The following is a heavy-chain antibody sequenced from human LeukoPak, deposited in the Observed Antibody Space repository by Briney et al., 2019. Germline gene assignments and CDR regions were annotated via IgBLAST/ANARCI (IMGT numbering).Heavy chain of an antibody. CDR2: IRYDGSNK. CDR3: ARGGKRALAGTRSPQYFQH. J-gene: IGHJ1*01. CDR1: GFTFSSYG. D-gene: IGHD6-19*01. V-gene: IGHV3-30*02. Sequence: GGSLRLSCAASGFTFSSYGMHWVRQAPGKGLEWVAFIRYDGSNKYYADSVKGRFTISRDSSKDTLYVQMNSLRSEDTAVYYCARGGKRALAGTRSPQYFQHWGQGTLVTVSS.